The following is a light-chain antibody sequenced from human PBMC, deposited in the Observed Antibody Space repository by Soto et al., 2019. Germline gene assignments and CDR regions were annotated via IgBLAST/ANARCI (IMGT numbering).Light chain of an antibody. V-gene: IGKV3-15*01. CDR1: QSVSSN. CDR3: QQYNNWPRT. Sequence: EIVMTQSPATLSVSPGERATLSCRASQSVSSNLAWYQQKPGQAPRLLIYGASTRATGIPARFSGSGSGTEFTLTISILKSEDFAVYYCQQYNNWPRTFGQGTKVEIK. CDR2: GAS. J-gene: IGKJ1*01.